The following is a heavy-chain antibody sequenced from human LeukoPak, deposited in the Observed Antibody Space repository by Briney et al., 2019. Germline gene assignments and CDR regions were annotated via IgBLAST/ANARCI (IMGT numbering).Heavy chain of an antibody. D-gene: IGHD2-2*01. CDR2: ISSSSSYI. Sequence: GGSLRLSCAASGFTFSSYSMNWVRQAPGKGLEWVSSISSSSSYIYYADSVKGRFTISRDNAKNSLYLQMNSLRAEDTAVYYCARAEESEPQLSRRVVPAATPGEGGYWGQGTLVTVSS. CDR3: ARAEESEPQLSRRVVPAATPGEGGY. J-gene: IGHJ4*02. V-gene: IGHV3-21*01. CDR1: GFTFSSYS.